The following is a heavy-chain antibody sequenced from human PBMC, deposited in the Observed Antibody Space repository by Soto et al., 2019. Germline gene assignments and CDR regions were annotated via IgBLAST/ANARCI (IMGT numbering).Heavy chain of an antibody. J-gene: IGHJ6*02. CDR1: GGSISSGGYY. D-gene: IGHD2-2*01. CDR3: ARAGSCSSTSCSRDYYYYGMDV. Sequence: ASETLSLTCTVSGGSISSGGYYWSWIRQHPGKGLEWIGYIYYSGSTYYNPSLKSRVTISVDTSKNQFSLKLSSVTAADTAVYYCARAGSCSSTSCSRDYYYYGMDVWGQGTTVTV. CDR2: IYYSGST. V-gene: IGHV4-31*03.